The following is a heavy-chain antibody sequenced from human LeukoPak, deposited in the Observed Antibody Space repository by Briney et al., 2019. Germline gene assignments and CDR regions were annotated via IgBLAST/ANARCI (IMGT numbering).Heavy chain of an antibody. J-gene: IGHJ4*02. CDR2: ISGSSSTI. V-gene: IGHV3-48*01. Sequence: GGSLRLSCAASGFTFSSYSMNWVRQAPGKGLEWVSYISGSSSTIYYADSVKGRFTISRDNAKNSLYLQMNSLRAEDTAVYYCARSNYDFWSGYYTEGGYFDYWGQGTLVAVSS. CDR1: GFTFSSYS. CDR3: ARSNYDFWSGYYTEGGYFDY. D-gene: IGHD3-3*01.